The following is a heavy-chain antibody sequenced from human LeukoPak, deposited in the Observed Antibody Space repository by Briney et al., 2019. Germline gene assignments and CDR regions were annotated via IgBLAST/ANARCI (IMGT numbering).Heavy chain of an antibody. CDR3: ARDGREGAEMYCLDY. Sequence: SETLSLTCAVPGGSISSNNWWSWVRQPPGKGLEWIGEIYHSGHTNYNPSLNSGVTISVDKSKNQFSLNLSSVTAADTAVYYCARDGREGAEMYCLDYWGQGTLVTVSS. V-gene: IGHV4-4*02. D-gene: IGHD2-8*02. CDR1: GGSISSNNW. CDR2: IYHSGHT. J-gene: IGHJ4*02.